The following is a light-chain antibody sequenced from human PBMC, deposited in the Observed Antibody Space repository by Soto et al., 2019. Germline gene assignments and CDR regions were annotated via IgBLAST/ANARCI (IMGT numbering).Light chain of an antibody. Sequence: EIVMTQSPATLSASPGERATLSCRASQSISSNLDWYQQKPGQAPRLRIYGASTRATGIPSRFSGSGAGTEFTITISSLQSEDFAVYYCQQYNSWPPLTFGGGTKVEIK. J-gene: IGKJ4*01. V-gene: IGKV3D-15*01. CDR1: QSISSN. CDR3: QQYNSWPPLT. CDR2: GAS.